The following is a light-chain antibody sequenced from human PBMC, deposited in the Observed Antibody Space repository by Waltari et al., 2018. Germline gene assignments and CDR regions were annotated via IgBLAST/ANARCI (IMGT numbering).Light chain of an antibody. CDR1: QSVSRF. CDR2: DEA. V-gene: IGKV3-11*01. J-gene: IGKJ1*01. Sequence: EIVLTQSPANLYLSPGERATLSCSASQSVSRFLAWYQQTPGQAPRILIYDEANRATGIPARFSGSGSGTDYSLTIRSLEPEDFAVYYCQQRRDRPPFGKGTKVEIK. CDR3: QQRRDRPP.